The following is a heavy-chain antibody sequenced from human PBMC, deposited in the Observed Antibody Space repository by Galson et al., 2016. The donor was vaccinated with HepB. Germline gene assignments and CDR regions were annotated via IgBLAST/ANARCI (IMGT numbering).Heavy chain of an antibody. V-gene: IGHV4-39*07. CDR3: ARVVVVSAPDFYHGMDV. CDR2: ITHSGST. J-gene: IGHJ6*02. D-gene: IGHD2-15*01. CDR1: GDSISSHGAY. Sequence: SETLSLTCTVSGDSISSHGAYWGWIRQPPGKGLTWIASITHSGSTYSNPSFKSRVTISVDTSKNQFSLRLRFVTAADTAVYFCARVVVVSAPDFYHGMDVWGPGTTVTVSS.